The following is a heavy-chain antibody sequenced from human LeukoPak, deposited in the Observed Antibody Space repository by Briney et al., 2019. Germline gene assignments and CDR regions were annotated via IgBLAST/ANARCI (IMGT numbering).Heavy chain of an antibody. CDR3: ARGDAFDI. Sequence: SETLSLTCTVSGGSISSGSYYWSWIRQPAGKGLEWIGRIYTSGSTNYNPSLKSRVTISVDTSKNQFSLKLSSVTAADTAVYYCARGDAFDIWGQGTMVTVSS. V-gene: IGHV4-61*02. CDR1: GGSISSGSYY. J-gene: IGHJ3*02. CDR2: IYTSGST.